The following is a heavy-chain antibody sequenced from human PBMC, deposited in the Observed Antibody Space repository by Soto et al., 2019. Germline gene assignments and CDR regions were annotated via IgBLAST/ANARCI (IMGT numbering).Heavy chain of an antibody. Sequence: QVQLVQSGAEVKKPGASVKVSCKASGYTFTSYGISWVRQAPGQGLEWMGWISAYNGNTNYVQRLQGRVTMTTDTLTSTDYMGRRSLRSDDTAVYYCAGDHYDVLSGDQYYYYSMDVWGQGTTVTVSS. CDR2: ISAYNGNT. V-gene: IGHV1-18*01. CDR1: GYTFTSYG. J-gene: IGHJ6*02. D-gene: IGHD3-9*01. CDR3: AGDHYDVLSGDQYYYYSMDV.